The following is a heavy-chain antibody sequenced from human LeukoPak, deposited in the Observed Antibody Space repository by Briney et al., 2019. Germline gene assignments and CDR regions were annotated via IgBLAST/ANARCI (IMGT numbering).Heavy chain of an antibody. CDR1: GGSISSGGYY. D-gene: IGHD3-22*01. J-gene: IGHJ5*02. V-gene: IGHV4-31*03. CDR2: IYYSGST. CDR3: AREVADYDSSGYYSSGDWFDP. Sequence: SETLSLTCTVSGGSISSGGYYWSWIRQHPGKGLEWIGYIYYSGSTYYNQSLKSRVTISVDTSKNQFSLKLSSVTAADTAVYYCAREVADYDSSGYYSSGDWFDPWGQGTLVTVSS.